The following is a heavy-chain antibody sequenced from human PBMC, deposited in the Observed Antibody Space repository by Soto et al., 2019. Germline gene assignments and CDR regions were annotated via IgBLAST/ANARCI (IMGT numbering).Heavy chain of an antibody. V-gene: IGHV3-30-3*01. CDR3: ARDFRGIAVAGPFDY. J-gene: IGHJ4*02. Sequence: GGSLILSCAASGYTFSSYYMHWVRQAPGKGLEWVAVISYDGSNKYYADSVKGRFTISRDNSKNTLYLQMNSLRAEDTAVYYCARDFRGIAVAGPFDYWGQGTLVTVSS. D-gene: IGHD6-19*01. CDR1: GYTFSSYY. CDR2: ISYDGSNK.